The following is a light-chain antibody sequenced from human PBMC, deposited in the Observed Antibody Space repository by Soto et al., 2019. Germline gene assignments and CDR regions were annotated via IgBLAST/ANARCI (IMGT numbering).Light chain of an antibody. V-gene: IGKV3-11*01. CDR2: DAS. J-gene: IGKJ4*01. Sequence: EIVLTQSPATLSLSPGERATLSCRASRSVGSSLAWYQQKPGQAPWLLIYDASYRASGIPARFSGSGSGTDFTLTISSLEPEDFAVYYCQQRYNWPLTFGGGTKVEIK. CDR1: RSVGSS. CDR3: QQRYNWPLT.